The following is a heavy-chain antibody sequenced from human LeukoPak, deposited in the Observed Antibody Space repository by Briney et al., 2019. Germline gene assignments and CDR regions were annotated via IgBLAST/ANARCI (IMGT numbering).Heavy chain of an antibody. CDR2: INHSGST. V-gene: IGHV4-34*01. CDR3: ARHMSHDYVWGSYRPAGAFDI. D-gene: IGHD3-16*02. J-gene: IGHJ3*02. Sequence: PSETLSLTCAVYGGSFSGYHWSWIRQPPGKGLEWIGEINHSGSTNYSPSFKSRVTISIDTSKNQFSLKLSSVTAADTAVYYCARHMSHDYVWGSYRPAGAFDIWGQGTMVTVSS. CDR1: GGSFSGYH.